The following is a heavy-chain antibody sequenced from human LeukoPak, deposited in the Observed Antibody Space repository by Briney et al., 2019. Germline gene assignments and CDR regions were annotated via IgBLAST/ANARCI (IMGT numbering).Heavy chain of an antibody. V-gene: IGHV4-39*01. CDR1: GGSISSSSYY. CDR3: AREGRITMARGVGTFDI. D-gene: IGHD3-10*01. Sequence: SETLSLTCTVSGGSISSSSYYWRWIRQPPGKGLEWIGSIYYSGSTYYNPSLKSRVTISVDTSKNQFSLKLGSGTAADTAVYYCAREGRITMARGVGTFDIWGQGTMVTVSS. J-gene: IGHJ3*02. CDR2: IYYSGST.